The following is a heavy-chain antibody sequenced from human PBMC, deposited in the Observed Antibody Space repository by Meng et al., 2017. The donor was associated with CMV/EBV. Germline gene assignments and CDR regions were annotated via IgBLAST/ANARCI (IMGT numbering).Heavy chain of an antibody. V-gene: IGHV3-30*02. CDR3: AKLLVVAGTVGRTKGAYRDY. CDR2: IRYDGSNK. D-gene: IGHD6-19*01. Sequence: GESLKISCAASGFTFGSYGMHWVRQAPGKGLEWVAFIRYDGSNKYYADSVKGRFTISRDNSKNTLYLQMNSLRAEDTAVYYCAKLLVVAGTVGRTKGAYRDYWGQGTLVTVSS. CDR1: GFTFGSYG. J-gene: IGHJ4*02.